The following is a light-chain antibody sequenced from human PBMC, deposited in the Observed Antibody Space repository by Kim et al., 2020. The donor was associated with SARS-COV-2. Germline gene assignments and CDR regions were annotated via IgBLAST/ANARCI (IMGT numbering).Light chain of an antibody. CDR2: EDN. CDR3: QSYDSSNQRV. CDR1: SGSIASNY. Sequence: NFMLTQPHSVSESPGKTVTISCTRSSGSIASNYVQWYQQRPGSAPTTVIYEDNQRPSGVPDRFSGSIDSSSNSASLTISGLKTEDEADYYWQSYDSSNQRVFGTGTKVTVL. V-gene: IGLV6-57*04. J-gene: IGLJ1*01.